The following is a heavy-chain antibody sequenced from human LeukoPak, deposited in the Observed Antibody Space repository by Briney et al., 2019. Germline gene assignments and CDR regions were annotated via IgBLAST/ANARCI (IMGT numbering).Heavy chain of an antibody. CDR2: MNPNSGNT. J-gene: IGHJ4*02. CDR1: GYTFTSYD. Sequence: ASVKVSCKASGYTFTSYDINWVRQAPGQGLEWMGWMNPNSGNTGYAQKFQGRVTKTRNTSISTAYMELSSLRSEDTAVYYCARDRLGGSYSGLLRYWGQGTLVTVSS. D-gene: IGHD2-15*01. CDR3: ARDRLGGSYSGLLRY. V-gene: IGHV1-8*01.